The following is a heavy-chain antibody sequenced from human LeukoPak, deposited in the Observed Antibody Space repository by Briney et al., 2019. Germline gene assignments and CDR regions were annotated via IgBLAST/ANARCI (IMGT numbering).Heavy chain of an antibody. CDR1: GFTFSDYY. J-gene: IGHJ4*02. Sequence: GGSLRLSCAASGFTFSDYYMSWIRQAPGKGLEWVSYISSSGSTIYYADSVKGRFTISRDNAKNSLYLQMNSLRAEYTAVYYCARATEGGRYFDWLPDYWGQGTLVTVSS. D-gene: IGHD3-9*01. CDR3: ARATEGGRYFDWLPDY. V-gene: IGHV3-11*01. CDR2: ISSSGSTI.